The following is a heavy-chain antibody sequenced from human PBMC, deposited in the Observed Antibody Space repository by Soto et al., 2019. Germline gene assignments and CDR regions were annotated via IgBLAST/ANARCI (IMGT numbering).Heavy chain of an antibody. D-gene: IGHD6-19*01. CDR1: GFTFSSYC. V-gene: IGHV3-7*01. J-gene: IGHJ4*01. CDR2: IKQDVSEK. Sequence: XGSLRLSCAASGFTFSSYCMSWVRQAPGKGLEWVANIKQDVSEKYYVDSVKGRFTLSRGNAQNSLQLQMNSLRAEDTAIYFCERVAYGNGWIFDHWGQGTLVTVSS. CDR3: ERVAYGNGWIFDH.